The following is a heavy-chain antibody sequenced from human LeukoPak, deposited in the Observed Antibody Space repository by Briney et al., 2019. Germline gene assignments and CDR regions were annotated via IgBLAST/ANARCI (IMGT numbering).Heavy chain of an antibody. J-gene: IGHJ4*02. CDR1: GFTFSSYA. D-gene: IGHD2-2*01. V-gene: IGHV3-23*01. CDR2: ISGSGAST. Sequence: GGPLRLSCAASGFTFSSYAMNWARQAPGKGLEWVSAISGSGASTYYADSVKGRFTISRDNSKNTLYLQMNSLRAEDTAIYYCAKAALRYQLLSSLDYWGQGTLVTVSS. CDR3: AKAALRYQLLSSLDY.